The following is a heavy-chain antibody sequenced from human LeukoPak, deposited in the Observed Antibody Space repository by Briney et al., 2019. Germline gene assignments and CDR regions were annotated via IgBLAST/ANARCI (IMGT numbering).Heavy chain of an antibody. CDR3: ARVAAGFRRSSSSWGGVDY. CDR2: ISYDGSNK. J-gene: IGHJ4*02. Sequence: GGSLRLSCAASGFTFSSYAMHWVRQAPGKGLEWVAVISYDGSNKYYADSVKGRFTISRDNSKNTLYLQMNSLRAEDTAVYYCARVAAGFRRSSSSWGGVDYWGQGTLVTVSS. D-gene: IGHD6-13*01. V-gene: IGHV3-30-3*01. CDR1: GFTFSSYA.